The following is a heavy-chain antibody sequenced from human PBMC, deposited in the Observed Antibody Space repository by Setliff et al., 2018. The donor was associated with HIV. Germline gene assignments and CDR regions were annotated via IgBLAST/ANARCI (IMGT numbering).Heavy chain of an antibody. CDR3: ARDYYDRSGYIFFPGLPDS. CDR2: INPTGGST. Sequence: ASVKVSCKPSGYSFTNHYMHWVRQAPGQGLEWMRVINPTGGSTRNTQKFQGRVTMTRDTSISTAYMEVSRLRSDDTAVYYCARDYYDRSGYIFFPGLPDSWGPGALVTVSS. J-gene: IGHJ4*02. V-gene: IGHV1-46*01. CDR1: GYSFTNHY. D-gene: IGHD3-22*01.